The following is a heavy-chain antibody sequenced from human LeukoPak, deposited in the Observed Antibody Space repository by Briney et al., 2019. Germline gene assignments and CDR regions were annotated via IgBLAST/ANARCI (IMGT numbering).Heavy chain of an antibody. Sequence: ASVKVSCKASGYTFANYDINWVRQATGQGLEWMGWMSPKSGLTGSAQKFQGRVAMTWNTSISTAYMELSSLTSDDTAFYYCARRISVAGGGTAFDLWGQGTLVTVSS. CDR3: ARRISVAGGGTAFDL. J-gene: IGHJ3*01. V-gene: IGHV1-8*01. CDR1: GYTFANYD. D-gene: IGHD6-19*01. CDR2: MSPKSGLT.